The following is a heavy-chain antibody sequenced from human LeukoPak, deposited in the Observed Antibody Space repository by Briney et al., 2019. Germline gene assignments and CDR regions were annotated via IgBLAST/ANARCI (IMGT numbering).Heavy chain of an antibody. CDR2: IGTAGDT. J-gene: IGHJ3*02. Sequence: GGSLRLSCAASGFTFSSYGMHWVRQATGKGLEWVSAIGTAGDTYYPGSVKGRFTISRENAKNSLYLQMNSLRAGDTAVYYCARAGAMLDAFDIWGQGTMVTVSS. V-gene: IGHV3-13*01. D-gene: IGHD2-2*01. CDR1: GFTFSSYG. CDR3: ARAGAMLDAFDI.